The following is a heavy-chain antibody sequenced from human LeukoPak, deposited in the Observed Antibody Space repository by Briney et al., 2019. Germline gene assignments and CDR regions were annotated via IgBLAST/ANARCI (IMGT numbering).Heavy chain of an antibody. D-gene: IGHD4-11*01. V-gene: IGHV1-46*01. Sequence: GASVKVSCKASGGTFSGYAISWVRQAPGQGLEWMGIINPSGGSTSYAQKFQGRVTMTRDTSTSTVYMELSSLRSEDTAVYYCANSNSTGAFDPWGQGTLVTVSS. CDR2: INPSGGST. CDR1: GGTFSGYA. J-gene: IGHJ5*02. CDR3: ANSNSTGAFDP.